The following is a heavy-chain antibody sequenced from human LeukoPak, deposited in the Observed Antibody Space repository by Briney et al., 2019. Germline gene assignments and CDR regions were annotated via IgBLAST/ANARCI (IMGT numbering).Heavy chain of an antibody. V-gene: IGHV3-7*01. J-gene: IGHJ3*02. CDR3: ARDLPEGAFDI. CDR2: IKQDGSEK. Sequence: PGRSLRLSCAASGFTFSSYWMSWVRQAPGKGLEWVANIKQDGSEKYYVDSVKGRFTISRDNAKNSLYLQMNSLRAEDTAVYYCARDLPEGAFDIWGQGTMVTVSS. CDR1: GFTFSSYW.